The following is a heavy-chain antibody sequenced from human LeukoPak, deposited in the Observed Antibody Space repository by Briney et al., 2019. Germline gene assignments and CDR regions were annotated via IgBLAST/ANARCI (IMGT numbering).Heavy chain of an antibody. CDR2: INHRGSGST. J-gene: IGHJ4*02. V-gene: IGHV4-34*01. CDR1: GVSFSCYY. CDR3: ARGHEHSSSSDYFDY. D-gene: IGHD6-6*01. Sequence: SETLSLTCAVYGVSFSCYYWGWIRQPPGKGLEWIGEINHRGSGSTNYNPSLKSRVTISVDTCKNQFALELSSVPAADTAVYYCARGHEHSSSSDYFDYWGQGTLVSVSS.